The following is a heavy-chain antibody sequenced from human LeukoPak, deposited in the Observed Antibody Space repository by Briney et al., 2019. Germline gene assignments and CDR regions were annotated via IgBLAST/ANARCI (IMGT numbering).Heavy chain of an antibody. V-gene: IGHV1-18*01. CDR2: ISAYNGNT. D-gene: IGHD3-16*02. Sequence: ASVKVSCKASGYTFTSYGISWARQAPGQGLEWMGWISAYNGNTNYAQKLQGRVTMTTDTSTSTAYMELRSLRSDDTAVYYCARDSLSVYVWGSYRSFDYWGQGTLVTVSS. J-gene: IGHJ4*02. CDR3: ARDSLSVYVWGSYRSFDY. CDR1: GYTFTSYG.